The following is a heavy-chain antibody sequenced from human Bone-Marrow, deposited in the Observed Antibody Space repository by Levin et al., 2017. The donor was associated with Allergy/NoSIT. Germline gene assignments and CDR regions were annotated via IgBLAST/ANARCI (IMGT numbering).Heavy chain of an antibody. CDR1: GFTFSSYW. J-gene: IGHJ3*02. Sequence: GGSLRLSCAASGFTFSSYWMHWVRQAPGKGLVWVSRINSDGSSTSYADSVKGRFTISRDNAKNTLYLQMNSLRAEDTAVYYCARGGVKWIFDWSRRVGAFDIWGQGTMVTVSS. CDR2: INSDGSST. V-gene: IGHV3-74*01. CDR3: ARGGVKWIFDWSRRVGAFDI. D-gene: IGHD3-9*01.